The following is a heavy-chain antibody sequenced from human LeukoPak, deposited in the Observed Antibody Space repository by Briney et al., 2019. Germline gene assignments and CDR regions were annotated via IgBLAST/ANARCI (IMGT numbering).Heavy chain of an antibody. J-gene: IGHJ5*02. Sequence: GASVKVSCKASGYTFTGYYMHWVRQAPGQGLEWMGWINPNSGGTNYAQTFQGRVTMTRDTSISTAYMELSRLRSDDTAVYYCARDVRLTRIAVAGTKRFDPWGQGTLVTVSS. D-gene: IGHD6-19*01. V-gene: IGHV1-2*02. CDR1: GYTFTGYY. CDR2: INPNSGGT. CDR3: ARDVRLTRIAVAGTKRFDP.